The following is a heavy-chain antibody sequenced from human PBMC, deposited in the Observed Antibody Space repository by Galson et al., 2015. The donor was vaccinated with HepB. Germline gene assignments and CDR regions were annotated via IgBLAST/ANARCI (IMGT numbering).Heavy chain of an antibody. V-gene: IGHV1-3*01. J-gene: IGHJ6*02. CDR3: ASNSRLLYSNGMYYYGMDV. D-gene: IGHD4-11*01. CDR1: GYTFTSYA. Sequence: SVKVSCKASGYTFTSYAMHWVRQAPGQRLEWMGWINAGNGNTKYSQKFQGRVTITRDTSASTAYMELSSLRSEDTAVYYRASNSRLLYSNGMYYYGMDVWGQGTTVTVSS. CDR2: INAGNGNT.